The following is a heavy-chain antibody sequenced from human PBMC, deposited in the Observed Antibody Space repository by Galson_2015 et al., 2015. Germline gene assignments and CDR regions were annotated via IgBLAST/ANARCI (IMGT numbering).Heavy chain of an antibody. J-gene: IGHJ4*02. CDR1: GFTFSSHA. D-gene: IGHD3-22*01. CDR3: ARQYDTSGYPDY. V-gene: IGHV3-30-3*01. CDR2: ISYGGNSK. Sequence: SLRLSCAASGFTFSSHAMHWVRQAPGKGLEWVAVISYGGNSKYYADSVKGRFTISRDDSKNTLYLQVSSLRAEDTAVYYCARQYDTSGYPDYWGQGTLVTVSS.